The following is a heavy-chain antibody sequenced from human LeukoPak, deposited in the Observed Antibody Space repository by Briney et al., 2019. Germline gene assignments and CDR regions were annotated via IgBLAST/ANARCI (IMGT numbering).Heavy chain of an antibody. CDR2: ISYDGSNK. D-gene: IGHD6-6*01. CDR3: AKVAEQQLDGDYYFDY. V-gene: IGHV3-30*18. CDR1: GFTFSSYG. Sequence: PGRSLRLSCAASGFTFSSYGMHWVRQAPGKGLEWVAVISYDGSNKYYADSVKGRFTISRDNSKNTLYLQMNSLRAEDTALYYCAKVAEQQLDGDYYFDYWGQGTLVAVSS. J-gene: IGHJ4*02.